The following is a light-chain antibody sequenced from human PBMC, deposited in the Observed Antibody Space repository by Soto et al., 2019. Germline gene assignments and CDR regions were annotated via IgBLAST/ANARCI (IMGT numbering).Light chain of an antibody. CDR1: SSDVGGYNY. V-gene: IGLV2-14*01. CDR2: EVT. CDR3: SSYTNSDTWV. Sequence: QSVLTQPASVSGSPGQSITISCTGTSSDVGGYNYVSWYQQHPGQVPKLTIYEVTNRPSGVSSRFSGSKCGNTASLTISGLQAEDEADYYCSSYTNSDTWVFGGGTKLTVL. J-gene: IGLJ3*02.